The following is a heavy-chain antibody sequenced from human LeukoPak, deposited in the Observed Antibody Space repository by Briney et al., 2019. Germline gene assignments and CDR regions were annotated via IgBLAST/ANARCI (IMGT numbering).Heavy chain of an antibody. CDR1: GYTFTSYG. J-gene: IGHJ5*02. V-gene: IGHV1-18*01. CDR3: ARGESLGKGGKGQGHT. Sequence: GASVKVSCKAPGYTFTSYGISWVRQAPGQGLEWMGWISAYNGNTNYAQKLQGRVTMTTDTSTSTAYMELRSLRSDDTAVYYCARGESLGKGGKGQGHTWGQGTLVTVSS. D-gene: IGHD7-27*01. CDR2: ISAYNGNT.